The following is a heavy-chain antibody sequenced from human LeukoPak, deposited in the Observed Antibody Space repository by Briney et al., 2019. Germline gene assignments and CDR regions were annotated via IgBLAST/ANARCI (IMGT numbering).Heavy chain of an antibody. V-gene: IGHV3-21*01. CDR1: GFTFSSYY. Sequence: GGSLRLSCAASGFTFSSYYMNWVRQAPGRGLEWVSSISSTSSYIYYADSVKGRFTISRDNADNSLYLQMNSLRAEDTAVYYCARGYSSGWSAFDYWGQGTLVTVSS. CDR3: ARGYSSGWSAFDY. J-gene: IGHJ4*02. CDR2: ISSTSSYI. D-gene: IGHD6-19*01.